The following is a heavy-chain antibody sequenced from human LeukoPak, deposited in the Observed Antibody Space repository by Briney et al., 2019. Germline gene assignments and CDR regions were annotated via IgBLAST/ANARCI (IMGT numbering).Heavy chain of an antibody. V-gene: IGHV3-30*04. J-gene: IGHJ4*02. CDR2: ISYDGSYE. Sequence: GGSLRLSSAASGFTFNSYAMHWLRQAPGKGLEWVALISYDGSYENYADSVRGRFTISRDNSKNTLFLQMNSLRAEHAAVYYXXXXPATSCSGVYCYPFDHWGQGTLVTVSS. CDR3: XXXPATSCSGVYCYPFDH. CDR1: GFTFNSYA. D-gene: IGHD2-21*01.